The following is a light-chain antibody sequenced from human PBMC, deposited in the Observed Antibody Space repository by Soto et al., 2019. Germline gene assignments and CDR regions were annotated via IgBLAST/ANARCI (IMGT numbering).Light chain of an antibody. CDR3: QQYGTLPIT. Sequence: DIQMTQSPSSLSASHGDRATITCQASQDISSSLNWYQQKSGQAPKALIYDASNLETGVPSRFSGSGSGTDFTFTISSLQPEDFATYYCQQYGTLPITFGQGTRLEIK. CDR2: DAS. CDR1: QDISSS. V-gene: IGKV1-33*01. J-gene: IGKJ5*01.